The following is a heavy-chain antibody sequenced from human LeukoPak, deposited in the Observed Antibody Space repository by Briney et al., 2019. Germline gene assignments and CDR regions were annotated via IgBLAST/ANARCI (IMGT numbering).Heavy chain of an antibody. D-gene: IGHD6-19*01. V-gene: IGHV3-7*01. Sequence: PGGSLRLSCAASGFIFNSYWMSWVRQAPGKGLEWVANIKQDGSESYYVDSVKGRFTISRDNTKNSLYLQMNSLRAEDTAVYYCARDFGGGWYLWGQGTLATVSS. CDR1: GFIFNSYW. CDR2: IKQDGSES. J-gene: IGHJ4*02. CDR3: ARDFGGGWYL.